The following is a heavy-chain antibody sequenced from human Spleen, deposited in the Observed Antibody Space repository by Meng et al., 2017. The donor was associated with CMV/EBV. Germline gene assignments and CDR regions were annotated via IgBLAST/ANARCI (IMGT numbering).Heavy chain of an antibody. Sequence: QVQLVESGXXXXXPXRSXRLSCAASGFTFSSYAMHWVRQAPGKGLEWVAVISYDGSNKYYADSVKGRFTISRDNSKNTLYLQMNSLRAEDTAVYYCASGSSGALCYWGQGTLVTVSS. D-gene: IGHD6-25*01. J-gene: IGHJ4*02. V-gene: IGHV3-30-3*01. CDR1: GFTFSSYA. CDR3: ASGSSGALCY. CDR2: ISYDGSNK.